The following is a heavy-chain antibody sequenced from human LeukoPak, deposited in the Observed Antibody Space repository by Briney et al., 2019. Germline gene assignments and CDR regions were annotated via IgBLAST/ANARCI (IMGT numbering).Heavy chain of an antibody. CDR1: GYTFTGYY. CDR3: ARGPTTVTTEGGWFDP. CDR2: ISAYNGNT. D-gene: IGHD4-17*01. V-gene: IGHV1-18*04. Sequence: ASVKVSCKASGYTFTGYYMHWVRQAPGQGLECMGWISAYNGNTNYAQKLQGRVTMTTDTSTSTAYMELRSLRSDDTAVYYCARGPTTVTTEGGWFDPWGQGTLVTVSS. J-gene: IGHJ5*02.